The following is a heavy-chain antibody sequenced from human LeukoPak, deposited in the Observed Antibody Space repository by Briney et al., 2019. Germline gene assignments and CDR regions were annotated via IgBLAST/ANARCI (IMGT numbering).Heavy chain of an antibody. J-gene: IGHJ5*02. Sequence: GASVKVSCKASGYTFTSYAMHWVRQAPGQRLEWMGWINAGNGNTKYSQKFQGRVTITRDTSASTAYMELSSLRSEDTAVYYCAGDDYGSGSYYPNWFDPWGQGTLVTVSS. D-gene: IGHD3-10*01. CDR3: AGDDYGSGSYYPNWFDP. V-gene: IGHV1-3*01. CDR1: GYTFTSYA. CDR2: INAGNGNT.